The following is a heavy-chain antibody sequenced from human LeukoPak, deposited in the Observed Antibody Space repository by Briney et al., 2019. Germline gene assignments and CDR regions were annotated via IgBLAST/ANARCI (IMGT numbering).Heavy chain of an antibody. Sequence: SQTLSLTCTVSGGSFSSGGYYWSWIRQPPGKGPEWIGYIYHSRSTNYNPSLKSRVTISEDRSKNQFSLKLSSVTAADTAVYYCARGDSRPDYWGQGILVTVSS. CDR3: ARGDSRPDY. CDR2: IYHSRST. D-gene: IGHD5-18*01. J-gene: IGHJ4*02. CDR1: GGSFSSGGYY. V-gene: IGHV4-30-2*01.